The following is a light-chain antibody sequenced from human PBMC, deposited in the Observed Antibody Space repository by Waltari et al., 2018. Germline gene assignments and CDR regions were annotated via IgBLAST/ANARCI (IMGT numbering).Light chain of an antibody. V-gene: IGLV2-14*01. J-gene: IGLJ2*01. CDR2: QVT. CDR1: TTDLGTYDH. Sequence: QSALTQPASVSGSPGQSITISCSASTTDLGTYDHLSWYQQYPGQAPKLILYQVTIRPSGVSNRFSGSKSGNTASLTISGLQTDDEAIYYCSSYTDSTTVVFGGGTVVTVL. CDR3: SSYTDSTTVV.